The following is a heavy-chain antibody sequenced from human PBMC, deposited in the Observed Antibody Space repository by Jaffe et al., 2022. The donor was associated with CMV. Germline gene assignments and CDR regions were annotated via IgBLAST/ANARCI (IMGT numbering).Heavy chain of an antibody. J-gene: IGHJ3*02. CDR3: ASTFSRREQRYNAFDI. CDR1: GYSFTSYW. V-gene: IGHV5-51*01. Sequence: EVQLVQSGAEVKKPGESLKISCKGSGYSFTSYWIGWVRQMPGKGLEWMGIIYPGDSDTRYSPSFQGQVTISADKSISTAYLQWSSLKASDTAMYYCASTFSRREQRYNAFDIWGQGTMVTVSS. D-gene: IGHD6-25*01. CDR2: IYPGDSDT.